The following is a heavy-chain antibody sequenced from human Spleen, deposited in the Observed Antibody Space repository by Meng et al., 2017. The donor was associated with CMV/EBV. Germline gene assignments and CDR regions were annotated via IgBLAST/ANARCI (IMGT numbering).Heavy chain of an antibody. CDR3: ARGRDRGYSYGYEFDY. CDR1: FPFSSYA. Sequence: FPFSSYAMHWVRRAPGKGLEWVAVISYDGSNKYSADSVKGRFTISRDNSKNTLYLQMNSLRAEDTAVYYCARGRDRGYSYGYEFDYWGQGTLVTVSS. D-gene: IGHD5-18*01. CDR2: ISYDGSNK. V-gene: IGHV3-30-3*01. J-gene: IGHJ4*02.